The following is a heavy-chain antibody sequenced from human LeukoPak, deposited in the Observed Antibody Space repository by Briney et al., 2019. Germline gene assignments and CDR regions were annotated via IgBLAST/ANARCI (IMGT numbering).Heavy chain of an antibody. J-gene: IGHJ3*02. D-gene: IGHD3-22*01. CDR3: ARAPTYYYDSSGYSGDAFDI. V-gene: IGHV1-18*01. CDR2: ISAYNGNT. Sequence: ASVKVSCKASGYTFTSYGISWVRQAPGQGLEWMGWISAYNGNTNYAQKLQGRVTMTTDTSTSTAYMELGSLRSDDTAVYYCARAPTYYYDSSGYSGDAFDIWGQGTMVTVSS. CDR1: GYTFTSYG.